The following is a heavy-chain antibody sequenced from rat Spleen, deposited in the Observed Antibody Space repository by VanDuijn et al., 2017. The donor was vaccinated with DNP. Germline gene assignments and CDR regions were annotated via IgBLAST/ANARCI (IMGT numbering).Heavy chain of an antibody. CDR1: GYSITRTY. CDR2: ISYSGTT. J-gene: IGHJ1*01. Sequence: EVQLQESGPGLVKPSQSLSLPCSVTGYSITRTYWGWSRKFPGNKMARIGHISYSGTTTNHPSLKSRLSITRDTSKNQFFLQGNSVTTEDTATYHCARSAISTFWYFDFWGPGTMVTVSS. CDR3: ARSAISTFWYFDF. V-gene: IGHV3-1*01. D-gene: IGHD1-2*01.